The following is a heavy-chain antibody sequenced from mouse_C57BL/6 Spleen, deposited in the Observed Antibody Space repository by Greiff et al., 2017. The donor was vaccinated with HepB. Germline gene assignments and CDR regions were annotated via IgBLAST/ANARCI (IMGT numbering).Heavy chain of an antibody. Sequence: QVQLQQSGAELARPGASVKMSCKASGYTFTSYTMHWVKQRPGQGLEWIGYINPSSGYTKYNQKFKDKATLTADKSSSTAYMQLSSLTSEDSAVYYCARTEGGDGSSFYAMDYWGQGTSVTVSS. CDR2: INPSSGYT. D-gene: IGHD1-1*01. J-gene: IGHJ4*01. V-gene: IGHV1-4*01. CDR3: ARTEGGDGSSFYAMDY. CDR1: GYTFTSYT.